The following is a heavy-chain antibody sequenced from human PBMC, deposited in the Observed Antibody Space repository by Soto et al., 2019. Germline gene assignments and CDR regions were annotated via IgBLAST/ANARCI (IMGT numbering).Heavy chain of an antibody. Sequence: QVQLQESGPGLVKPSGTLSLTCAVSGDSMTSSDWWSWVRQAPGKGLEWIGEIHYSGDINYDPSLRRRVTISVDRSKNPFSLNLSSVTSADTAVYFCVCNGYYSLEYWGQGTLVIVSP. CDR3: VCNGYYSLEY. CDR2: IHYSGDI. D-gene: IGHD3-22*01. V-gene: IGHV4-4*02. J-gene: IGHJ4*02. CDR1: GDSMTSSDW.